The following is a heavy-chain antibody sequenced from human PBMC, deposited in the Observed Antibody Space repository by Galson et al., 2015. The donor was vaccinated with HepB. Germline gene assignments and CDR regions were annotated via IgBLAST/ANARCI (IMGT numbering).Heavy chain of an antibody. V-gene: IGHV3-23*01. CDR1: GFTFDDYA. D-gene: IGHD2-15*01. CDR3: ASASRGGGSTNFPYYFDY. J-gene: IGHJ4*02. CDR2: ISGGGGST. Sequence: SLRLSCAASGFTFDDYAMHWVRQAPGKGLEWVSGISGGGGSTYYADSGKGRFTISRDNSRNTLYLQLNSLRAEDTAVYYCASASRGGGSTNFPYYFDYWGQGTLVTVSS.